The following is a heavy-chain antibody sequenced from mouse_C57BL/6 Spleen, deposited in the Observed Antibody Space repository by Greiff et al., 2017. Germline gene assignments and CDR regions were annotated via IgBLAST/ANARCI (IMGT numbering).Heavy chain of an antibody. CDR1: GFTFSDYG. V-gene: IGHV5-15*01. Sequence: EVKLVESGGGLVQPGGSLKLSCAASGFTFSDYGMAWVRQAPRKGPEWVAFISNLAYSIYSADTVTGRFTISRENAKNTLYLEMSSLRSEDTAMYYCARHRDGYFYAMDYWGQGTSVTVSS. CDR3: ARHRDGYFYAMDY. CDR2: ISNLAYSI. D-gene: IGHD2-3*01. J-gene: IGHJ4*01.